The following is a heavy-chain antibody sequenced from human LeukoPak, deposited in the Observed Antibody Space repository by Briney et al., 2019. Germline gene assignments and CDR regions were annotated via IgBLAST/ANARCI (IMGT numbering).Heavy chain of an antibody. J-gene: IGHJ6*04. CDR1: GFTFSSYA. CDR3: ARDIGVAAAGRAQGPDV. Sequence: PGRSLRLSCAASGFTFSSYAMHWVRQAPGKGLEWVAVISYDGSNKYYADSVKGRFTISRDNSKNTLYLQMNGLRAEDTAVYYCARDIGVAAAGRAQGPDVWGKGTTVTVSS. V-gene: IGHV3-30*01. D-gene: IGHD6-13*01. CDR2: ISYDGSNK.